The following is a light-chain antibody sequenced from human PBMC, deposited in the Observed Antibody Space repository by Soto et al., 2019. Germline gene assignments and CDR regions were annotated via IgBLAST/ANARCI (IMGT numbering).Light chain of an antibody. V-gene: IGLV2-14*01. CDR2: DVS. J-gene: IGLJ2*01. Sequence: QSVLSQPASVSASPGQSITISCTGTSSDVGGYNYDSWYQQHPGKAPKFMIYDVSNRPSGVSSRFSGSKSGNTASLTISGLQAEDEAGYYCSSYTSSSTLVFGGGTQLTVL. CDR3: SSYTSSSTLV. CDR1: SSDVGGYNY.